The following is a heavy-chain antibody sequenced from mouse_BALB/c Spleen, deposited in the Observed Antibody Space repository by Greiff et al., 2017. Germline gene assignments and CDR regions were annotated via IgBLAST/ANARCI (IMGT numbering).Heavy chain of an antibody. CDR3: ARCLYSYYFDY. CDR2: INPSTGYT. Sequence: VQLQQSGAELAKPGASVKMSCKASGYTFTSYWMHWVKQRPGQGLEWIGYINPSTGYTEYNQKFKDKATLTADKSSSTAYMQLSSLTSEDSAVYYCARCLYSYYFDYWGQGTTLTVSS. J-gene: IGHJ2*01. CDR1: GYTFTSYW. D-gene: IGHD6-5*01. V-gene: IGHV1-7*01.